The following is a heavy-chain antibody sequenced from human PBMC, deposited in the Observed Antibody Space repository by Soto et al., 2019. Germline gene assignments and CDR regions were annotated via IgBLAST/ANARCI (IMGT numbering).Heavy chain of an antibody. V-gene: IGHV3-7*05. CDR1: GFTFSSYW. J-gene: IGHJ6*02. Sequence: GGSLRLSCAASGFTFSSYWMSWVRQAPGKGLEWVANIKQDGSEKYYVDSVKGRFTISRDNAKNSLYLQMNSLRAEDTAVYYCARGFTNFWSGYPIYYYYYGMDVWGQGTTVTVSS. CDR3: ARGFTNFWSGYPIYYYYYGMDV. CDR2: IKQDGSEK. D-gene: IGHD3-3*01.